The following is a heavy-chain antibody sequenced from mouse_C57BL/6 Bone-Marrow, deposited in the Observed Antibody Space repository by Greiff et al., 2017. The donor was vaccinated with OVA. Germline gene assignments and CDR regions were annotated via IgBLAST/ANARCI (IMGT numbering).Heavy chain of an antibody. J-gene: IGHJ4*01. V-gene: IGHV1-61*01. D-gene: IGHD2-4*01. CDR3: ARGGLRRGYAMDY. CDR2: IYPSDSET. CDR1: GYTFTSYW. Sequence: QVHVKQPGAELVRPGSSVKLSCKASGYTFTSYWMDWVKRRPGQGLEWIGNIYPSDSETHYNQKFKDKATLTVDKSSSTAYMQLSSLTSEDSAVYYCARGGLRRGYAMDYWGQGTSVTVSS.